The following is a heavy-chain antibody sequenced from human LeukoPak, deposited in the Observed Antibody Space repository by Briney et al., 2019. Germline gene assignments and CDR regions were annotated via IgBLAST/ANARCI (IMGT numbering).Heavy chain of an antibody. Sequence: SETLSLTCAVSGGSISSSNWWSWVRQPPGKGLEWIGYIYHSGSTYYNPSLKSRVTISVDRSKNQFSLKLSSVTAADTAVYYCARGIVGATAFDYWGQGTLVTVSS. CDR3: ARGIVGATAFDY. CDR1: GGSISSSNW. V-gene: IGHV4-4*02. D-gene: IGHD1-26*01. CDR2: IYHSGST. J-gene: IGHJ4*02.